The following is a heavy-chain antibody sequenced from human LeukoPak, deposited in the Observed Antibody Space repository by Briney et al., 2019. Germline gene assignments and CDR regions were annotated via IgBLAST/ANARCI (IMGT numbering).Heavy chain of an antibody. V-gene: IGHV3-48*01. Sequence: GGSLRLSCAASGFTFSSFGMNWVRQAPGKGLEWVSYISTTSSTIFYADSVKGRFTISRDNAKNSVYLQMNSLGVEDTAVYYCARGPEGILEWLFLDYWGQGTLVTVSS. D-gene: IGHD3-3*01. J-gene: IGHJ4*02. CDR2: ISTTSSTI. CDR3: ARGPEGILEWLFLDY. CDR1: GFTFSSFG.